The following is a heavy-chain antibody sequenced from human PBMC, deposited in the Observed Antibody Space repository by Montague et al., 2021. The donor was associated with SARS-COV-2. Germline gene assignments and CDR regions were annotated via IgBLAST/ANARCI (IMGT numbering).Heavy chain of an antibody. Sequence: SLRLSCAASGFTFSSYSMNWVRQAPGKGLEWVSSISSSSSYIYYADSVKGRFTISRDNAKDSLYLQMNSLRAEDTAVYYCARDDFRIAAAVFDYWGRGTLVTVSS. CDR3: ARDDFRIAAAVFDY. J-gene: IGHJ4*02. CDR2: ISSSSSYI. V-gene: IGHV3-21*01. CDR1: GFTFSSYS. D-gene: IGHD6-13*01.